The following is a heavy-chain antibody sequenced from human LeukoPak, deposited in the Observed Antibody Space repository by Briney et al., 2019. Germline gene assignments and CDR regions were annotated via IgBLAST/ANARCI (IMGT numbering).Heavy chain of an antibody. D-gene: IGHD1-26*01. CDR1: GGSISSYY. V-gene: IGHV4-59*01. Sequence: SETLSLTCTVSGGSISSYYWSWIRQPPGKGLEWIGYIYYSGSTNYNPSLKSRVTISVDTSKNQFSLKLSSVTAADTAVYYCARDHGGSYYDYWGQGTLVTVSS. CDR2: IYYSGST. J-gene: IGHJ4*02. CDR3: ARDHGGSYYDY.